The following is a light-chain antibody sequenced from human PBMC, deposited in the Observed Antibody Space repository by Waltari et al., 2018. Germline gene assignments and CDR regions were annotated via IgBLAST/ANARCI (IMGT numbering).Light chain of an antibody. CDR3: SSYTSSSTAV. CDR2: EVS. J-gene: IGLJ7*01. CDR1: SIDVGGYNY. V-gene: IGLV2-14*01. Sequence: QSSLTQPASVSGSPGQSITISCTGTSIDVGGYNYVSWYQQHPGKAPKLMIYEVSNRPSGVSNRFSGSKSGNTASLTISGLQAEDEADYYCSSYTSSSTAVFGGGTQLTVL.